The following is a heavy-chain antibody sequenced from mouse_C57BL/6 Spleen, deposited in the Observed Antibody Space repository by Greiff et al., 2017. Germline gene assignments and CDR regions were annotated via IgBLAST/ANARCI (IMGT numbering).Heavy chain of an antibody. CDR2: INPNNGGT. Sequence: EVQLQQSGPELVKPGASVKISCKASGYTFTDYYMNWVKQSHGKSLEWIGDINPNNGGTSYNQKFKGKATLTVDKSSSTAYMELRSLTSEDSAVYYCARGGIYYYGSSQSSYAMDYWGQGTSVTVSS. CDR1: GYTFTDYY. CDR3: ARGGIYYYGSSQSSYAMDY. V-gene: IGHV1-26*01. J-gene: IGHJ4*01. D-gene: IGHD1-1*01.